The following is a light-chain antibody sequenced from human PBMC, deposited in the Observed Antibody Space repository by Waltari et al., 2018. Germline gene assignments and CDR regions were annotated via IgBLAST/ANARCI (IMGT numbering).Light chain of an antibody. CDR1: QSVSSN. V-gene: IGKV3-15*01. J-gene: IGKJ1*01. Sequence: EIVMTQSPATLSVSPGERATLSGRASQSVSSNLAWYQQKPGQAPRLLIYGASTRATGIPARFSGSGSGTEFTLTISSLQSEDFAVYSCQQYNNWPGTFGQGTKVEIK. CDR3: QQYNNWPGT. CDR2: GAS.